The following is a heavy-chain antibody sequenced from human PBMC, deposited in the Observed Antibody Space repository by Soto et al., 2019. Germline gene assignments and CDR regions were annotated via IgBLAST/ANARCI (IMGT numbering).Heavy chain of an antibody. D-gene: IGHD4-4*01. J-gene: IGHJ6*02. CDR1: GFTFSSYA. CDR2: ISGSGGST. Sequence: GGSLRLSCAASGFTFSSYAMSWVRQAPGKGLEWVSAISGSGGSTYYADSVKGRFTISRDNSKNTLYLQMNSLRAEDTAVYYCAKDRGYSNYVIPYDHYYGMDVWGQGTTVTVSS. CDR3: AKDRGYSNYVIPYDHYYGMDV. V-gene: IGHV3-23*01.